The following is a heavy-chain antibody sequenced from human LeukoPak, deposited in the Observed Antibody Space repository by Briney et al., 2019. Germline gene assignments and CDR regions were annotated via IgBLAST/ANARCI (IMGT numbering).Heavy chain of an antibody. CDR3: ARSIAVAGRYYYYYMDV. CDR2: ISSSSSTI. J-gene: IGHJ6*03. V-gene: IGHV3-48*01. D-gene: IGHD6-19*01. Sequence: SGGSLRLSCAASGFTFSSYSMNWVRQAPGKGLEWVSYISSSSSTIYYADSVKGRFTISRDNAKNSLYLQMNSLRAEDTAVYYCARSIAVAGRYYYYYMDVWGKGTTVTVSS. CDR1: GFTFSSYS.